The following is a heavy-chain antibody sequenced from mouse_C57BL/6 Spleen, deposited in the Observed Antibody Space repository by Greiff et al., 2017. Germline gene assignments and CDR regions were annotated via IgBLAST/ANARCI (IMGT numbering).Heavy chain of an antibody. CDR3: ARPPLFATEVDHAMDY. CDR1: GYTFTSYW. Sequence: QVQLQQPGAELVKPGASVKMSCKASGYTFTSYWITWVKQRPGQGLEWIGDIYPGSGSTNYNEKFKSKATLTVDTSSSTAYMQLSSLTSEDSAVYYCARPPLFATEVDHAMDYWGQGTSVTVSS. J-gene: IGHJ4*01. CDR2: IYPGSGST. D-gene: IGHD1-1*01. V-gene: IGHV1-55*01.